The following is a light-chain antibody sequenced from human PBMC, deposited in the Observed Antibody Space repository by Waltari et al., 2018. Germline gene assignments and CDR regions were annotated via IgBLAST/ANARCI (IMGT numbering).Light chain of an antibody. CDR2: DAS. V-gene: IGKV1-33*01. Sequence: DIQMTQSPSSLSASVGDRVTITCQASRDINNNLNWYQQKPGKAPNHLIYDASTLGTGVPSRFSGSGAGTDFVFTISRLQPEDIATYYCQHYDGVPPWTFGQGTRVDFK. J-gene: IGKJ1*01. CDR3: QHYDGVPPWT. CDR1: RDINNN.